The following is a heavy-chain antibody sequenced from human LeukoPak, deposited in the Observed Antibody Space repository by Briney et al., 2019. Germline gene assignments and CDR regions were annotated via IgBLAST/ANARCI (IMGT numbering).Heavy chain of an antibody. D-gene: IGHD3-9*01. CDR1: GYTFTSYD. CDR2: MNPNSGNT. CDR3: ARDKPPIYYDILTGYHGIFDY. Sequence: ASVKVSCKASGYTFTSYDINWVRQATGQGLEWMGWMNPNSGNTGYAQKFQGRVTMTRNTSISTAYMELRSLRSDDTAVYYCARDKPPIYYDILTGYHGIFDYWGQGTLVTVSS. J-gene: IGHJ4*02. V-gene: IGHV1-8*01.